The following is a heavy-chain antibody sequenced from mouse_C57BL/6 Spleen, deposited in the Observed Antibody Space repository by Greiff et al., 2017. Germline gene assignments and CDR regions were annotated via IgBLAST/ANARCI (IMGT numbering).Heavy chain of an antibody. D-gene: IGHD2-1*01. V-gene: IGHV1-53*01. J-gene: IGHJ2*01. CDR2: INPSNGGT. CDR1: GYTFTSYW. CDR3: ASLPLYYGNPDY. Sequence: VQLQQPGTELVKPGASVKLSCKASGYTFTSYWMHWVKQRPGQGLEWIGNINPSNGGTNYNEKVKSKATLTVDKSSSTAYMQLSSLTSEDSAVYYCASLPLYYGNPDYWGQGTTLTVSS.